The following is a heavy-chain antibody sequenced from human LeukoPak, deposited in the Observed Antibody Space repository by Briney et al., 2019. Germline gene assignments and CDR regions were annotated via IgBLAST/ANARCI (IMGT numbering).Heavy chain of an antibody. V-gene: IGHV3-21*04. J-gene: IGHJ3*01. CDR1: GFTFSSYE. CDR3: AKAFQRGWERDAFAF. CDR2: ISSSSSYI. D-gene: IGHD1-26*01. Sequence: GGSLRLSCAASGFTFSSYEMNWVRQAPGKGLEWVSSISSSSSYIYYADSVKGRFTISRDNAKNSLYLQMNSLGADDTAVYYCAKAFQRGWERDAFAFWGQGTLVTVSS.